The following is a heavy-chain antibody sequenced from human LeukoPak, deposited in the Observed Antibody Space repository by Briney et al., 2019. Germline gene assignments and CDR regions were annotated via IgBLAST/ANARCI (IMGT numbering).Heavy chain of an antibody. J-gene: IGHJ4*02. CDR2: ISYDGSNK. CDR1: GFTFSAYW. D-gene: IGHD1-26*01. V-gene: IGHV3-30*03. CDR3: ARESGSYRGFDY. Sequence: PGGSLRLSCAASGFTFSAYWMTWVRQAPGKGLEWVAVISYDGSNKYYADSVKGRFTISRDNSKNTLYLQMNSLRAEDTAVYYCARESGSYRGFDYWGQGTLVTVSS.